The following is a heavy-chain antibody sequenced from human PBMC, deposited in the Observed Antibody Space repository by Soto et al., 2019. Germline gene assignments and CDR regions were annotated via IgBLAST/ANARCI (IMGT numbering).Heavy chain of an antibody. Sequence: GGSLRLSCAASGFTFSSYGMHWVRQAPGKGLEWVAVISYDGSNKYYADSVKGRFTISRDNSKNTLYLQMNSLRAEDTAVYYCARDGVVYGIRFLEWLPNWGMDVWGQGTTVTVSS. V-gene: IGHV3-30*03. J-gene: IGHJ6*02. CDR3: ARDGVVYGIRFLEWLPNWGMDV. CDR2: ISYDGSNK. CDR1: GFTFSSYG. D-gene: IGHD3-3*01.